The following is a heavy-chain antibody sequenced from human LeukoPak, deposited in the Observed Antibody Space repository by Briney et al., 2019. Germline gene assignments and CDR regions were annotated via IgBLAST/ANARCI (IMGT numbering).Heavy chain of an antibody. V-gene: IGHV4-61*02. Sequence: SQTLSLTCTVSGGSLSSGSYYWSWIRQPAGKGLEWIGRIYTSGSTNYNPSLKSRVTISVDTSKKQFALKLSSVTAADTAVYYCARGLAPRFTFDYWGQGTLVTVSS. CDR3: ARGLAPRFTFDY. CDR1: GGSLSSGSYY. J-gene: IGHJ4*02. D-gene: IGHD6-19*01. CDR2: IYTSGST.